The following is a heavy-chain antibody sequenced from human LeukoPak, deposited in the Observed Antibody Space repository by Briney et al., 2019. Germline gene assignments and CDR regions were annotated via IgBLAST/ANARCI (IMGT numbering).Heavy chain of an antibody. CDR2: ISSNGGST. V-gene: IGHV3-64D*09. D-gene: IGHD5-18*01. Sequence: GGSLRLSCSASGFTFGRYAMHWVRQAPGKGLEYVSAISSNGGSTYYGDSGKGRFTISRDNSKNTLYLQMSSLRAEDTAVYYCLKARSIQLWLPGDYWGQGDLVTVSS. J-gene: IGHJ4*02. CDR1: GFTFGRYA. CDR3: LKARSIQLWLPGDY.